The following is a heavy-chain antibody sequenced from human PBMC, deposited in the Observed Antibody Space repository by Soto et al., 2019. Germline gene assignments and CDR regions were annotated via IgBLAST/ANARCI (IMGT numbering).Heavy chain of an antibody. D-gene: IGHD3-10*01. J-gene: IGHJ4*02. Sequence: QVQLVQSGAEVKKPGSSVKVSCKASGGTFSPYTISWVRQAPGQGLEWMGRIIPFHGVTNYAQKFQARVTITADKSTSTASMELSGLRFEDTAMYYCTRDWEITVSTWSFGGFWGRGTLVTVSS. CDR2: IIPFHGVT. V-gene: IGHV1-69*08. CDR3: TRDWEITVSTWSFGGF. CDR1: GGTFSPYT.